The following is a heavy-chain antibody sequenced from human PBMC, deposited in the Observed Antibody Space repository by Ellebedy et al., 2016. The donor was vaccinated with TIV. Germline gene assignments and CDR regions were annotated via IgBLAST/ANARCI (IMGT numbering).Heavy chain of an antibody. CDR3: ARDRPNYGMDV. J-gene: IGHJ6*02. CDR2: IWYDGSNK. Sequence: PGGSLRLSCAASGFTFSSYGMHWVRQAPGKGLEWVAVIWYDGSNKYYADSVKGRFTISRDNSKNTLYLQMNSMRAEDTAVYYCARDRPNYGMDVWGQGTTVTVSS. CDR1: GFTFSSYG. V-gene: IGHV3-33*01.